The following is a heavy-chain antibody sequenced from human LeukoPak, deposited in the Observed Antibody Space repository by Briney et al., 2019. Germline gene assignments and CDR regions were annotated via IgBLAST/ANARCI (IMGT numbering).Heavy chain of an antibody. CDR3: ARRMKGDGYNSDY. D-gene: IGHD5-24*01. CDR1: GFTFNNYA. CDR2: ISSNGGST. J-gene: IGHJ4*02. Sequence: GGSLRLSCAASGFTFNNYAMHWVRQAPGKGLEYVSAISSNGGSTYYASSVKGRFTISRDNSNNTLYLQMGSLRAEDMAVYYCARRMKGDGYNSDYWGQGTLVTVSS. V-gene: IGHV3-64*01.